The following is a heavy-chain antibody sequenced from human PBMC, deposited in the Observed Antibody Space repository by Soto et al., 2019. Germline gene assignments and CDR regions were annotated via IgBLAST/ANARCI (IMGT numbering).Heavy chain of an antibody. CDR2: IYYSGST. J-gene: IGHJ3*02. CDR3: ARNYGYAFDI. V-gene: IGHV4-39*07. D-gene: IGHD4-17*01. CDR1: GASISSNTYY. Sequence: PSETLSLTXTVSGASISSNTYYWAWIRRPPGKGLECIGSIYYSGSTNYNPSLKSRVTISVDTSKNQFSLKPSSVTAADTAVYYCARNYGYAFDIWGQGTMVTVSS.